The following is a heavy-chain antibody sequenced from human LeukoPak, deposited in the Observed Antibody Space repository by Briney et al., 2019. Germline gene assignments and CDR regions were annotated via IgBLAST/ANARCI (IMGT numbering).Heavy chain of an antibody. CDR1: GFTFSSYA. V-gene: IGHV3-30*04. J-gene: IGHJ6*02. Sequence: GGSLRLSCAASGFTFSSYAMHWVRQAPGKGLEWVAVISYDGSNKYYADSVKGRFTISRDNSKNTLYLQMNSLRAEDTAVYYCARDSGSPTLRFGESAPSYGMDVWGQGTTVTVSS. CDR2: ISYDGSNK. CDR3: ARDSGSPTLRFGESAPSYGMDV. D-gene: IGHD3-10*01.